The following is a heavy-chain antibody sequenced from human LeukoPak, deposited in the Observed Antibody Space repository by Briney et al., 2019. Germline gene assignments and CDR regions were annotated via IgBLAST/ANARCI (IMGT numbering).Heavy chain of an antibody. J-gene: IGHJ4*02. CDR1: GFTFSIYW. Sequence: PGGSLRLSCAASGFTFSIYWMSWVRQAPGKGLEWVSVLHSGGDTYYADSVRGRFTISRDNSENMLFLQMNGLRADDSAIYYCARGKVYYYYDYWGQGTLVTVSS. D-gene: IGHD5/OR15-5a*01. CDR3: ARGKVYYYYDY. V-gene: IGHV3-53*01. CDR2: LHSGGDT.